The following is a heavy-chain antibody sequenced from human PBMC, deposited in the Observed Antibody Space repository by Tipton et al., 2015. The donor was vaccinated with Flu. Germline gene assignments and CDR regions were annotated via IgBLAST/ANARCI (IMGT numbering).Heavy chain of an antibody. J-gene: IGHJ6*02. CDR2: VYSGGRT. CDR3: ARDEGVVNYYYGMDV. CDR1: GFSISSNY. V-gene: IGHV3-53*01. Sequence: AVSGFSISSNYMSWVRQAPGKGLEWVSGVYSGGRTYYADSVEGRFTISRDNFKNTVYLQMNSLRVEDTATYYCARDEGVVNYYYGMDVWGQGTTVTVSS.